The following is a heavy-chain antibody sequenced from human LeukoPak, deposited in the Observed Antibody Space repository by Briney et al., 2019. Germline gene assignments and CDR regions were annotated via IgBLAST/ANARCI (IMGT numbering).Heavy chain of an antibody. CDR1: GFTFSSYG. D-gene: IGHD2-21*01. CDR2: IKPKTDGETT. V-gene: IGHV3-15*07. J-gene: IGHJ4*02. Sequence: GGSLRLSCAASGFTFSSYGMHWVRQAPGKGLEWVGRIKPKTDGETTEYAAPVKDRFSISRDDSKSMMYLQMNSPKTEDTAVYYCITPLPYSAQGGQGTLVTVSS. CDR3: ITPLPYSAQ.